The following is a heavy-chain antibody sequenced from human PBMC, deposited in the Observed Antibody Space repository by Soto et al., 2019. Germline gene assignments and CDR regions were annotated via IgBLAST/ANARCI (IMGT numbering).Heavy chain of an antibody. CDR2: INPSGGST. V-gene: IGHV1-46*01. CDR3: ARDWMNYYDSSGYYH. CDR1: GYRFTTYQ. J-gene: IGHJ5*02. Sequence: ASVKVSCKASGYRFTTYQMHWVRQAPGQGLEWMGTINPSGGSTSYAQRFQGRVTMTTDTSTSTAYMELRSLRSDDTAVYYCARDWMNYYDSSGYYHWGQGTLVTVSS. D-gene: IGHD3-22*01.